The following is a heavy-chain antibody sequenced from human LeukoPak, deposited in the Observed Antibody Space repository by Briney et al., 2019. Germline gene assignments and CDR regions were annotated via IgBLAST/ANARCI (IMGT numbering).Heavy chain of an antibody. D-gene: IGHD3-22*01. J-gene: IGHJ3*01. Sequence: GGSLRLSCAASGFTFSSYNMNWVRQSPGKGLEWVSYISLDSRSIYYADSVEGRFTISRDNAKNSVYLQMNSLKAEDTALYYCARDDNYHDLGAFDLWGQGTMVTVSP. CDR3: ARDDNYHDLGAFDL. CDR1: GFTFSSYN. CDR2: ISLDSRSI. V-gene: IGHV3-48*01.